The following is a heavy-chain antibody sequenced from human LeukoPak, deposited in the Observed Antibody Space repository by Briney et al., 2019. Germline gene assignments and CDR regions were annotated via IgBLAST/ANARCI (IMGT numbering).Heavy chain of an antibody. Sequence: ASVKVSCKASGYTFTSYGVSWVRRAPGQGLEWMGWISAYNGNTNYAQKLQGRVTMTRNTAISTAYMELSSLRSEDTAVYYCVRTPPNWGADYWGQGTLVTVSS. D-gene: IGHD7-27*01. CDR2: ISAYNGNT. J-gene: IGHJ4*02. CDR3: VRTPPNWGADY. CDR1: GYTFTSYG. V-gene: IGHV1-18*01.